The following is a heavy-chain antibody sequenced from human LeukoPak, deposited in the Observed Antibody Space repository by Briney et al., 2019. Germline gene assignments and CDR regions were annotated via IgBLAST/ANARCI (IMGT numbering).Heavy chain of an antibody. J-gene: IGHJ4*02. D-gene: IGHD1-14*01. CDR2: ISSSGSII. CDR3: ARGISY. Sequence: PGGSLRLSCAASGLTFNSYEMNWVRQAPGRGLEWVSYISSSGSIIYYADSVKGRFTISRDNAKNSLYLQMNSLRAEHTSVYYCARGISYCGQGTLVTVSS. CDR1: GLTFNSYE. V-gene: IGHV3-48*03.